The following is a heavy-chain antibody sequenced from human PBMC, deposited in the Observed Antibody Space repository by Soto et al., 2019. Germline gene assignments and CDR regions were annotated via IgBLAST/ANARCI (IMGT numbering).Heavy chain of an antibody. Sequence: QVQLVQSGAEVKKPGASVKVSCKASGYTFTSYGISWVRKAPGQGREWMGWISAYNGNTNYAQKLQGRVTMTTDTATSTAYMELRSLRSDDTSVYYCARVETVTTYFDPWGQGTLVTVSS. J-gene: IGHJ5*02. D-gene: IGHD4-4*01. CDR3: ARVETVTTYFDP. CDR2: ISAYNGNT. CDR1: GYTFTSYG. V-gene: IGHV1-18*01.